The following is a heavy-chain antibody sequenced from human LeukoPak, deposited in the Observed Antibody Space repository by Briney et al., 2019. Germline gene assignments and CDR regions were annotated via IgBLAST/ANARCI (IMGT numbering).Heavy chain of an antibody. J-gene: IGHJ6*03. Sequence: SETLSLTCAVYGGSFSGYYWSWIRHPPGKGLEWIGEINHSGSTDYNPSLKSRVTISVDTSKNQFSLKLSSVTAADTAVYYCAGEGPRGYCSSTSCYRPYYYYYMDVWGKGTTVTVSS. D-gene: IGHD2-2*01. V-gene: IGHV4-34*01. CDR2: INHSGST. CDR3: AGEGPRGYCSSTSCYRPYYYYYMDV. CDR1: GGSFSGYY.